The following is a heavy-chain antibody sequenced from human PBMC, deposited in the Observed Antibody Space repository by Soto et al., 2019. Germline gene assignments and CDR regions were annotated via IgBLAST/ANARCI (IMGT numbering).Heavy chain of an antibody. CDR3: ARDLHLRPIYYYYGMDV. CDR2: ISSSSTKI. V-gene: IGHV3-21*01. J-gene: IGHJ6*02. D-gene: IGHD5-12*01. Sequence: GGSLRLSCAASRFSFSSFSMNWVRQAPGKGLEWVSSISSSSTKIYYADSVKGRFTISRDDAKNSLYLQMNSLTAEDTAVYYCARDLHLRPIYYYYGMDVWGQGTTVTVSS. CDR1: RFSFSSFS.